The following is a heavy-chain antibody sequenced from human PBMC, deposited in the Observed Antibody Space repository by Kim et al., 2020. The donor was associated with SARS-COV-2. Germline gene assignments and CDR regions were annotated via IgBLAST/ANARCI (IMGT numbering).Heavy chain of an antibody. J-gene: IGHJ6*04. CDR2: VYHNGST. Sequence: SETLSLTCAVSGGSFSGCYCSWIRKRQGPGQEWVGEVYHNGSTNYNPTLKSRVTISVDTYTNQSSLKLSSVTAAETAVYYCVSRMVQGVIFRDVWGKGTPVTVSP. D-gene: IGHD3-10*01. CDR1: GGSFSGCY. V-gene: IGHV4-34*01. CDR3: VSRMVQGVIFRDV.